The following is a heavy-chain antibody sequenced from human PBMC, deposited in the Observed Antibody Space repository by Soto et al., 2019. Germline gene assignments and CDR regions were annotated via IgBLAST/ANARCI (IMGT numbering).Heavy chain of an antibody. CDR2: ISYDGTKT. CDR3: AKDGWWHGFNYMDY. Sequence: QVQLVESGGGVVQPGRSQRLSCAASGFIFSSYDMHWVCQAPGKGLEWVAVISYDGTKTFYADSVKGRFTISRDSSKNTLYLQMNSLRGEDTAVYYCAKDGWWHGFNYMDYWGQGTLVTVSS. D-gene: IGHD5-12*01. V-gene: IGHV3-30*18. CDR1: GFIFSSYD. J-gene: IGHJ4*02.